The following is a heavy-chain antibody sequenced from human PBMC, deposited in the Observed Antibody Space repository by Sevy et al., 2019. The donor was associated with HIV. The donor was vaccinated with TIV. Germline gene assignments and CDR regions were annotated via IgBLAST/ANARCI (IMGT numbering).Heavy chain of an antibody. V-gene: IGHV3-30*18. CDR1: GFTFSTYA. CDR3: AKPFYFYDGNGYYLDY. D-gene: IGHD3-22*01. J-gene: IGHJ4*02. Sequence: GGSLRLSCAASGFTFSTYAMHWVRQAPGKGLEWVAIISSDGNNKFYADSVKGLFTISRDNSKNTLYLQMNSLRAEDTAIYYCAKPFYFYDGNGYYLDYWGQGTLVTVSS. CDR2: ISSDGNNK.